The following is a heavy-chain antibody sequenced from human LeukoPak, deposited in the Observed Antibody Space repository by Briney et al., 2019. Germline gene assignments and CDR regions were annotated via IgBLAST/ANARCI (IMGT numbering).Heavy chain of an antibody. CDR3: ARQGVYYSDSSAFYH. CDR1: GYGFTNYW. Sequence: GESLKISCKGSGYGFTNYWIAWVRQMPGKGLELMGSIYPGDSDIRYNPSFQGQVTISADKSFTTAYLQWRSLKASDTAIYYCARQGVYYSDSSAFYHWGQGTRVTVSS. D-gene: IGHD3-22*01. J-gene: IGHJ4*02. V-gene: IGHV5-51*01. CDR2: IYPGDSDI.